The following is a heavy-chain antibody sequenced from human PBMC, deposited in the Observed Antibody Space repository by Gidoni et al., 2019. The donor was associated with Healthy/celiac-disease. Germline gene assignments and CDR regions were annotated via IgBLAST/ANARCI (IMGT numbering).Heavy chain of an antibody. Sequence: EVQLVESGGGLVQPGRSLRLSCAASGFTFDAYAMHWVRQAPGKGLEGVSGISWNSGSIGYADSVKGRFTISRDNAKNALYLQMNSLRAEDTALYYCAKDMAYGDYSAPFDYWGQGTLVTVSS. D-gene: IGHD4-17*01. CDR3: AKDMAYGDYSAPFDY. V-gene: IGHV3-9*01. J-gene: IGHJ4*02. CDR2: ISWNSGSI. CDR1: GFTFDAYA.